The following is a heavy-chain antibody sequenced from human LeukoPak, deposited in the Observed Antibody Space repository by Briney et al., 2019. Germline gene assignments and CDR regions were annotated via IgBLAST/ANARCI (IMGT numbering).Heavy chain of an antibody. V-gene: IGHV3-15*01. Sequence: GGSLRLSCAASGFTFSNYGMHWVRQAPGKGLEWVGRIKSKTDGGTTDYAAPVKGRFTISRDDSKNTLYLQMNSLKTEDTAIYYCTKTYYYGSGSLDYWGQGTLVTVSS. CDR1: GFTFSNYG. CDR2: IKSKTDGGTT. D-gene: IGHD3-10*01. CDR3: TKTYYYGSGSLDY. J-gene: IGHJ4*02.